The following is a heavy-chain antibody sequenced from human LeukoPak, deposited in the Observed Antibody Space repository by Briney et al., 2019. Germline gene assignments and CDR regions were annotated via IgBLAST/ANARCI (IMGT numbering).Heavy chain of an antibody. J-gene: IGHJ4*02. CDR3: ARYDVWGSYRAFDY. CDR1: NYSISTDYY. D-gene: IGHD3-16*02. V-gene: IGHV4-38-2*02. CDR2: MYHSGST. Sequence: PSEALSLTCSVSNYSISTDYYWCCIRQPPRKGLEWIGTMYHSGSTYYNPSLKSRVTISVDTSKNQFHLRLSSVTAADTAVYYCARYDVWGSYRAFDYWGQGTLVTVSS.